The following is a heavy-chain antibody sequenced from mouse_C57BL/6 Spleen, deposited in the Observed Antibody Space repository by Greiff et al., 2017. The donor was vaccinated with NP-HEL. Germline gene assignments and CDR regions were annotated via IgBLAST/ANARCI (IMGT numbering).Heavy chain of an antibody. V-gene: IGHV1-50*01. J-gene: IGHJ1*03. CDR2: IAPSDSYT. CDR1: GYTFTSYW. D-gene: IGHD1-1*01. CDR3: ARKGHYYGSSYWYFDV. Sequence: VQLQQPGAELVKPGASVKLSCKASGYTFTSYWMQWVKQRPGQGLEWIGEIAPSDSYTNYNQKFKGKATLTVDTSSSPAYMQLSSLTSEDSAVYYCARKGHYYGSSYWYFDVWGTGTTVTVSS.